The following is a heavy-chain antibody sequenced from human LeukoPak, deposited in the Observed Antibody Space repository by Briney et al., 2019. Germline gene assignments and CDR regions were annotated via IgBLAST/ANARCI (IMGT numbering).Heavy chain of an antibody. CDR3: AKDRDDSSGYYYPGDY. CDR1: GSTISSNY. CDR2: IYSGGST. V-gene: IGHV3-66*01. Sequence: PGGSLRLSCAASGSTISSNYMTWVRQAPGKGLEWVSIIYSGGSTYYADSVKGRFTISRDHSKNTLYLQMNSLRAEDTAVYYCAKDRDDSSGYYYPGDYWGQGTLVTVSS. J-gene: IGHJ4*02. D-gene: IGHD3-22*01.